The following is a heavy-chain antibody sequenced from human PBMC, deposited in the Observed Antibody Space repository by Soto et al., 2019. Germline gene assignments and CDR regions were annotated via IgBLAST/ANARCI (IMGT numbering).Heavy chain of an antibody. CDR3: ARDLWGYCGTDCYPLDV. J-gene: IGHJ6*02. D-gene: IGHD2-21*02. CDR1: GGSVRGYY. V-gene: IGHV4-34*01. Sequence: SETLSLTCAVYGGSVRGYYWSWIRQPPGKGLEWIGEINDSGSTKYNPSLKSRVTISVDTSKNQFSLRLNSVTAADTAVYYCARDLWGYCGTDCYPLDVWGQGTTVTVSS. CDR2: INDSGST.